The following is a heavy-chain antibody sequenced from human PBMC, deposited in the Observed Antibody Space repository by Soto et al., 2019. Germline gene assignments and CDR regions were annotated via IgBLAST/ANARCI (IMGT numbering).Heavy chain of an antibody. J-gene: IGHJ3*02. V-gene: IGHV3-33*01. CDR1: GFSLCLYS. CDR2: VYYDGHNK. D-gene: IGHD2-2*01. Sequence: GGSLTLSCAACGFSLCLYSTHWVRQAPGKGLEWVATVYYDGHNKYYADSVRGRFTVSRDNSKNMVYLQMNSLRAEDTAVYYCARDPPSTLGSFDIWGRGTKVTVSS. CDR3: ARDPPSTLGSFDI.